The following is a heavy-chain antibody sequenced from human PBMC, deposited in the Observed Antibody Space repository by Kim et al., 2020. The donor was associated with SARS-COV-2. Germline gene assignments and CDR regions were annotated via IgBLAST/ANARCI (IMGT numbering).Heavy chain of an antibody. CDR1: GFTFSSYE. CDR3: AREGDYGGGRGYYYYYGMDV. J-gene: IGHJ6*02. V-gene: IGHV3-48*03. Sequence: GGSLRLSCAASGFTFSSYEMNWVRQAPGKGLEWVSYISSSGSTIYYADSVKGRFTISRDNAKNSLYLQMNSLRAEDTAVYYCAREGDYGGGRGYYYYYGMDVWGQGTTVTVSS. CDR2: ISSSGSTI. D-gene: IGHD4-17*01.